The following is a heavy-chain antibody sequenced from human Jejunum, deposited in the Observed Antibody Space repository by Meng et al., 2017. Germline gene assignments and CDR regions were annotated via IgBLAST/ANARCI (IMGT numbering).Heavy chain of an antibody. CDR1: GSLSHGHT. CDR2: IFYSGKT. D-gene: IGHD3-10*01. J-gene: IGHJ2*01. V-gene: IGHV4-59*11. Sequence: CPGRGNVSAPPLLSSKPPGSLSHGHTWSWIRQAPGKGLEWIGHIFYSGKTNYNPALKSRVAMSLDTSENRFSLQLHSVTAADTAVYYCASAGSSGWNWYFGLWGRGTLVTVSS. CDR3: ASAGSSGWNWYFGL.